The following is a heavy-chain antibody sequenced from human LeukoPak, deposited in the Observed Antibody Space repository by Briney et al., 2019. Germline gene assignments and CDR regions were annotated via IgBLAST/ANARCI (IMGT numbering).Heavy chain of an antibody. Sequence: GGSLRLSCAASGFTFSSYWMSWVRQAPGKGLEWVANIKQDGSEKYYVDSVKGRFTISRDNAKNSLYLQMNSLRAEDTAVYYCARDWYYYDSSGYYRSGHDAFDIWGQGTMVTVSS. CDR1: GFTFSSYW. V-gene: IGHV3-7*01. CDR3: ARDWYYYDSSGYYRSGHDAFDI. D-gene: IGHD3-22*01. CDR2: IKQDGSEK. J-gene: IGHJ3*02.